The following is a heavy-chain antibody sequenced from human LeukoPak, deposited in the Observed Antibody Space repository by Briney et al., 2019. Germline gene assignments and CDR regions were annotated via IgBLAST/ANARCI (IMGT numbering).Heavy chain of an antibody. CDR3: ARALGYCSSTSCYTPIDY. CDR1: GYSISSGYY. J-gene: IGHJ4*02. D-gene: IGHD2-2*02. V-gene: IGHV4-38-2*01. CDR2: TYHSGST. Sequence: SETLSLTCAVSGYSISSGYYWGWIRQPPRKGLEWIESTYHSGSTYYNPSLKSRVTISVDTSKNQFSLKLSSVTAADTAVYYCARALGYCSSTSCYTPIDYWGQGTLVTVSS.